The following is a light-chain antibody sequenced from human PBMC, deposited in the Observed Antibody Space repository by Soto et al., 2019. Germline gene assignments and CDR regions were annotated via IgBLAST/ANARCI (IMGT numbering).Light chain of an antibody. V-gene: IGKV3-15*01. CDR2: TTS. J-gene: IGKJ1*01. CDR3: QQYNSWPRT. CDR1: QTVGSN. Sequence: ERVMTQSPATLSVSPGERITISCRASQTVGSNLAWYQQKPGQAPSLLIYTTSSRATGVPAKFSGSGSGTEFTLTIDSLQSEDFVLYYCQQYNSWPRTFGQGTRVEIK.